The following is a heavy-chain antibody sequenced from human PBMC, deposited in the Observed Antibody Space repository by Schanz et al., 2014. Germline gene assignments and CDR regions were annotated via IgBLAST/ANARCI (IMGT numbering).Heavy chain of an antibody. CDR2: IIPVLNIA. J-gene: IGHJ4*02. Sequence: QVQLVQSGAEVKKPGSSVKVSCTASGGTFSTYTISWVRQAPGQGLEWMGKIIPVLNIATYAQRFQGRVSITADTSTNTAYMELSGLRSEDTAVYYCARDRLECGAECYSVEVFEIWGQGTLVIVSS. V-gene: IGHV1-69*08. CDR3: ARDRLECGAECYSVEVFEI. D-gene: IGHD2-21*01. CDR1: GGTFSTYT.